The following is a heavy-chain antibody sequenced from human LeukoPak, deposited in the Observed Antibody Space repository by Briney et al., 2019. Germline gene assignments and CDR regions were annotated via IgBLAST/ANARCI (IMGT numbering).Heavy chain of an antibody. CDR2: IRYDGSNK. CDR3: AKERDAAMVTIDY. CDR1: GFTFSSYG. D-gene: IGHD5-18*01. Sequence: PGGSLRLSCAPSGFTFSSYGTHWVRQAPGKGLEWVAFIRYDGSNKYYADSVKGRFTISRDNSKNTLYLQMNSLRAEDTAVYYCAKERDAAMVTIDYWGQGTLVTVSS. J-gene: IGHJ4*02. V-gene: IGHV3-30*02.